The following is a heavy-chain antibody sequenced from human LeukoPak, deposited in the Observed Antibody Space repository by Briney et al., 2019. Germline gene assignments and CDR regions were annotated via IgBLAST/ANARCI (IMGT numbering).Heavy chain of an antibody. V-gene: IGHV1-8*01. CDR2: MNPNSGNT. D-gene: IGHD3-22*01. Sequence: GASVKVSCKASGYTFTSYDINWVRHATGQGLELMGWMNPNSGNTGYAQKFQGRVTMTRNTSISTAYMELSSLRSEDTAVYYCARGEYYYDSSGYYYPDYWGQGTLVTVSS. CDR3: ARGEYYYDSSGYYYPDY. J-gene: IGHJ4*02. CDR1: GYTFTSYD.